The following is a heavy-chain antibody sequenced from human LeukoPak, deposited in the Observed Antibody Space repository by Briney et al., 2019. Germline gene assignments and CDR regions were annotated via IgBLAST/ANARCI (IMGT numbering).Heavy chain of an antibody. J-gene: IGHJ4*02. V-gene: IGHV3-48*01. D-gene: IGHD1-26*01. CDR1: GFTFSSYS. Sequence: PEGSLRLSCAASGFTFSSYSMNWVRQAPGKGLEWVSYISSSSSTIYYADSVKGRFTISRDNAKNSLYLQMNSLRAEDTAVYYCARDPEWELPKGYFDYWGQGTLVTVSS. CDR3: ARDPEWELPKGYFDY. CDR2: ISSSSSTI.